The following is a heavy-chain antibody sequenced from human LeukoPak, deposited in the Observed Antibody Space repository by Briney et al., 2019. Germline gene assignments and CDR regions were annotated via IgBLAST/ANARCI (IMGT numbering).Heavy chain of an antibody. CDR1: GGSISSYY. Sequence: PSETLSLTCTVSGGSISSYYWSWIRQPPGKGLEWIGYIYYSGSTNYNPSLKSRVTISVDTSKNQFSLKLSSVTAADTAVYYYATYYYDSSGHFDYWGQGTLVTVSS. CDR3: ATYYYDSSGHFDY. D-gene: IGHD3-22*01. CDR2: IYYSGST. J-gene: IGHJ4*02. V-gene: IGHV4-59*01.